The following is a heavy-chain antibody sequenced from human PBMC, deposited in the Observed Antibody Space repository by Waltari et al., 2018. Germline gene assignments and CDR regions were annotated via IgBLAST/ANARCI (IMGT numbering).Heavy chain of an antibody. CDR3: ARITRNSPPDY. J-gene: IGHJ4*02. V-gene: IGHV3-7*04. D-gene: IGHD1-20*01. CDR2: IKQDGSEK. Sequence: EVQLVESGGGLVQPGGSLILSCAASGFTFSNYWMNWVRQAPGKGLEWVANIKQDGSEKKYVDSVKGRFTIYRDNAKNSLYLQMSSLRAEDTALYYCARITRNSPPDYWGQGTLVTVSS. CDR1: GFTFSNYW.